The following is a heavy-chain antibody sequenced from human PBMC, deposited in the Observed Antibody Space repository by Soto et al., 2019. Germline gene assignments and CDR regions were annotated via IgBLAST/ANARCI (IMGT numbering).Heavy chain of an antibody. CDR1: GGSISSYY. V-gene: IGHV4-59*06. CDR2: IYYSGST. D-gene: IGHD6-13*01. CDR3: ARGGIAAAAPPDY. J-gene: IGHJ4*02. Sequence: SETLSLTCTVSGGSISSYYWSWIRQHPGKGLEWIGYIYYSGSTYYNPSLKSRVTISVDTSKNQFSLKLSSVTAADTAVYYCARGGIAAAAPPDYWGQGTLVTVS.